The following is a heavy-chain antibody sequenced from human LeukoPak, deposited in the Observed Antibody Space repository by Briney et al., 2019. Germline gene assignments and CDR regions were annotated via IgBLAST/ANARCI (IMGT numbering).Heavy chain of an antibody. D-gene: IGHD3-10*01. Sequence: PSQTLSLTCTVSGGSISGYYWSWIRQPPGKGLEWVGDIHYSGSTNYNPSLKSRVTISVDTSKNQFSLKLSSVTAADTAVHYCARGRGSFWYFDLWGRGTLVTVSS. J-gene: IGHJ2*01. CDR3: ARGRGSFWYFDL. V-gene: IGHV4-59*01. CDR1: GGSISGYY. CDR2: IHYSGST.